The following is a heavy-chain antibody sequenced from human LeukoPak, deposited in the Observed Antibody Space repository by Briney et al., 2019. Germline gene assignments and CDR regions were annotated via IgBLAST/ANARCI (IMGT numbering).Heavy chain of an antibody. CDR2: ISAYNGNT. CDR1: GYTYTSYG. CDR3: ARDDRMDYYDSSGFVYYYYGMDV. Sequence: ASVKVSCKASGYTYTSYGISWVRQAPGRGLEWMGWISAYNGNTNYAQKLQGRVTMTTDTSTSTSYMELRCLRSDDTAVYYCARDDRMDYYDSSGFVYYYYGMDVWGQGTTVTVSS. D-gene: IGHD3-22*01. J-gene: IGHJ6*02. V-gene: IGHV1-18*01.